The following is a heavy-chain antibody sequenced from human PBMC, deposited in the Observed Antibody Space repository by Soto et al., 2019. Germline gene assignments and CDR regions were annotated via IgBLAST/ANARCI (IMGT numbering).Heavy chain of an antibody. CDR2: INPNTGDT. CDR3: ARQQDRGIMAAGFDY. D-gene: IGHD1-26*01. J-gene: IGHJ4*02. V-gene: IGHV1-2*02. CDR1: GYTFSAYY. Sequence: ASVKVSCKASGYTFSAYYVHWVRQAPDQGLEWMGWINPNTGDTYFAQKFQDRVTMTRDTSIGTAYMEVGSLRSDDTAVYFCARQQDRGIMAAGFDYWGQGALVTVSS.